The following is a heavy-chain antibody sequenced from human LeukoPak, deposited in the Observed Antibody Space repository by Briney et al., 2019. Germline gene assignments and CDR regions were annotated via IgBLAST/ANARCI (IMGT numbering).Heavy chain of an antibody. CDR3: ARVRGGYCSGGSCYETHNWFDP. CDR2: ISAYNGNT. Sequence: ASVKVSCKASGYTFTSYGISWVRQAPGQGLEWMGWISAYNGNTNYAQKLQGRVTMATDTSTSTAYMELRSLRSDDTAVYYCARVRGGYCSGGSCYETHNWFDPWGQGTLVTVSS. D-gene: IGHD2-15*01. CDR1: GYTFTSYG. J-gene: IGHJ5*02. V-gene: IGHV1-18*01.